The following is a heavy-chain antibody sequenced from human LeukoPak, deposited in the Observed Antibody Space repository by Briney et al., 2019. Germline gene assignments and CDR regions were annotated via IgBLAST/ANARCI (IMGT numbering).Heavy chain of an antibody. CDR1: GFTFSSYA. J-gene: IGHJ4*02. CDR3: AKSRSEVVVAAANY. Sequence: GGSLRLSCAASGFTFSSYAMNWVRQAPGKGLGWVSAITGSGGTTYYADSVRGRFTISRDNSKNTLYLQMNSLRAEDTAIYYCAKSRSEVVVAAANYWGQGTLITVSP. V-gene: IGHV3-23*01. CDR2: ITGSGGTT. D-gene: IGHD2-15*01.